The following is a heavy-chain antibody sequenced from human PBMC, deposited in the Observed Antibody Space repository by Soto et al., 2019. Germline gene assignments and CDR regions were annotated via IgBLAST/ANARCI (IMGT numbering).Heavy chain of an antibody. Sequence: QVQLVESGGRVVQPGRSLTLSCAASGFTLRSYVMHWVRQAPGKGLESVAIIWFDGSERYYADPVKGRFTISRETSKNTLYLEMNSLRAEDTAVYYCAREKYDSSNYALGYWGQGTLVTVSS. V-gene: IGHV3-33*01. D-gene: IGHD4-4*01. J-gene: IGHJ4*02. CDR2: IWFDGSER. CDR3: AREKYDSSNYALGY. CDR1: GFTLRSYV.